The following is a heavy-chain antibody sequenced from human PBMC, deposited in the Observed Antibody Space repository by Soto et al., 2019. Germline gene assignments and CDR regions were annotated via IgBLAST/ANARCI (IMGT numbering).Heavy chain of an antibody. D-gene: IGHD2-15*01. CDR1: GFSLSTSGVG. CDR2: IYWDDDK. J-gene: IGHJ6*02. V-gene: IGHV2-5*02. CDR3: AHKGGRGAGMDV. Sequence: QITLKESGPTLVKPTQTLTLTCIFSGFSLSTSGVGVAWIRQPPGKALEWLSLIYWDDDKRYSPFLKSRLTITKDTSKNKVVLTMNNMDPVDTATYYCAHKGGRGAGMDVWGQGTTVTVSS.